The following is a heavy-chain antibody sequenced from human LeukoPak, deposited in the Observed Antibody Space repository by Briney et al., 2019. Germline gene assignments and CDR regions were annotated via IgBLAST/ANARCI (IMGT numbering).Heavy chain of an antibody. CDR3: ATLGDVLRLFPLISLDGMDV. Sequence: GASVKVSCKASGYTFTNYGITWVRQAPGQGLEWMGWISAYNGDTNYAQRFQGRITMTTDTSTTTAYMELRSLRSDDTAVYYCATLGDVLRLFPLISLDGMDVWGXGTTVTVSS. V-gene: IGHV1-18*01. CDR2: ISAYNGDT. D-gene: IGHD3-3*01. CDR1: GYTFTNYG. J-gene: IGHJ6*04.